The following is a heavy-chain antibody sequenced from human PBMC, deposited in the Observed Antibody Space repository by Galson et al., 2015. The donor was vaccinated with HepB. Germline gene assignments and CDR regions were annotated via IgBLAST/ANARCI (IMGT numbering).Heavy chain of an antibody. CDR1: GYTFTSYG. J-gene: IGHJ6*02. D-gene: IGHD6-6*01. V-gene: IGHV1-18*01. CDR3: ARDPKSSSLYYYYGMDV. Sequence: SVKVSCKASGYTFTSYGISWVRQAPGQGLEWMGWISAYNGNTNYAQKLQGRVTMTTDTSTSTAYMELRSLRSDDTAVYYCARDPKSSSLYYYYGMDVWGQGTTVTVSS. CDR2: ISAYNGNT.